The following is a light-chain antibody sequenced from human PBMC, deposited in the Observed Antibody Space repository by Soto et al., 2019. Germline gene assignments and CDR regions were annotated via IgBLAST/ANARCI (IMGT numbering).Light chain of an antibody. CDR3: HLYGSSPFA. CDR2: GAY. Sequence: EIVLTQSPGTLSLSPGERATLSCRASQSVSTNYLVWYQQKPGQPHRLLIYGAYSRATGIPDRFSGSGSETAFTPTIIRLEPEDFALYYCHLYGSSPFAFCPGTKVDI. V-gene: IGKV3-20*01. J-gene: IGKJ3*01. CDR1: QSVSTNY.